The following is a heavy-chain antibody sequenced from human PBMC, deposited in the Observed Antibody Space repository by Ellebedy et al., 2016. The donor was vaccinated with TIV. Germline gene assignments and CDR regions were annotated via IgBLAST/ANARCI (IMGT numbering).Heavy chain of an antibody. V-gene: IGHV4-59*01. CDR3: ARDYDAEYFDGMDV. Sequence: SETLSLXCTVSGGSISSYYWSWIRQPPGKGLEWIGYIYYSGSTNYNPSLKSRVTISVDTSKNQFSLKLSSVTAADTAVYYCARDYDAEYFDGMDVWGQGTTVTVSS. CDR2: IYYSGST. J-gene: IGHJ6*02. CDR1: GGSISSYY. D-gene: IGHD2/OR15-2a*01.